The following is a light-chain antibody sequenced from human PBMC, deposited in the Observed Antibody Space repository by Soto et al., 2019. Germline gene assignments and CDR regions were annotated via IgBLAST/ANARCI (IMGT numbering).Light chain of an antibody. V-gene: IGKV1-9*01. J-gene: IGKJ5*01. Sequence: DIQLTQSPSFLSASVGDRVTITCRASQGISSYLAWYQQKPGKAPKLLIYAASTLQSGVPSRFSGSGSGTEFTLTISSLQTEDFATYYCQHLDSYSTFGQGTRLE. CDR3: QHLDSYST. CDR2: AAS. CDR1: QGISSY.